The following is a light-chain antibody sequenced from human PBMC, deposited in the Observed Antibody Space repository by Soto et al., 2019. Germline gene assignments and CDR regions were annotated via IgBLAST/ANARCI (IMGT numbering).Light chain of an antibody. Sequence: DIQLTQSPPTLSASVGDRVTITCRASQSIRYYLAWYQQMPGKAPKLLIYGASSLQSGVPSRFSGSGSGTEFTLTISSLQPDDFATDFFQHRNSYSQTFGQGTKLEIK. CDR3: QHRNSYSQT. V-gene: IGKV1-5*01. J-gene: IGKJ1*01. CDR2: GAS. CDR1: QSIRYY.